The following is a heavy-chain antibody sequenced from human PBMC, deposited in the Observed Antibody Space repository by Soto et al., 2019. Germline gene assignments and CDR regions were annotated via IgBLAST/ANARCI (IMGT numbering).Heavy chain of an antibody. V-gene: IGHV4-34*01. Sequence: SETLSLTCAVYGGSFSGYYWSWIRQPPGKGLEWIGEINHSGSTNYNPSLKSRVTISVDTSKNQFSLKLSSVTAADTAVYYCARIGYSSSPYYFDYWGQGTLVNVSS. CDR2: INHSGST. CDR3: ARIGYSSSPYYFDY. CDR1: GGSFSGYY. J-gene: IGHJ4*02. D-gene: IGHD6-6*01.